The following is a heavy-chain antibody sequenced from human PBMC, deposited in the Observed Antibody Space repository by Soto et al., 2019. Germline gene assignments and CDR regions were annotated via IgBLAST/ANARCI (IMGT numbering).Heavy chain of an antibody. D-gene: IGHD1-26*01. CDR2: SAPEEGEP. Sequence: GASVKVSCKVPENTLTELTIDWLRPAPLKGLEWMVRSAPEEGEPIYPQKFQGRVSMTEDPSTDTAYMELTSLRFEDTAVYFCAADRKIVGTIGAFDFWGQGPLVTVSS. V-gene: IGHV1-24*01. J-gene: IGHJ4*02. CDR1: ENTLTELT. CDR3: AADRKIVGTIGAFDF.